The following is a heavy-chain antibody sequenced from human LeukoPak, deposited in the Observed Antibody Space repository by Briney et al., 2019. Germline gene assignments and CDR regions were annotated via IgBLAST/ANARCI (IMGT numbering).Heavy chain of an antibody. Sequence: SETLSLTCTISGGYISNYWLILIRQPPGNVLEWTVYVFDSGGTNYNPSLKSRVTISVDTSKKQFSLKLSSVTAADTAVYYCARGYSSSWNYFDYWGQGTLVTVSS. V-gene: IGHV4-59*01. D-gene: IGHD6-13*01. CDR1: GGYISNYW. CDR2: VFDSGGT. J-gene: IGHJ4*02. CDR3: ARGYSSSWNYFDY.